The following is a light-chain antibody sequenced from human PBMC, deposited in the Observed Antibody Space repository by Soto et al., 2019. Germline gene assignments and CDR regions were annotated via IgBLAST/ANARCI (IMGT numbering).Light chain of an antibody. Sequence: DTQLTQSPSFLSASVGDRVTITCRASQGISTYLAWYQQKPGKAPKSLIYGASTLQSGVPSRFSGSGSGTDFTLTISSLQPEDFATYYCQELNSSPRTFGPGTKVEIK. CDR2: GAS. CDR1: QGISTY. J-gene: IGKJ1*01. CDR3: QELNSSPRT. V-gene: IGKV1-9*01.